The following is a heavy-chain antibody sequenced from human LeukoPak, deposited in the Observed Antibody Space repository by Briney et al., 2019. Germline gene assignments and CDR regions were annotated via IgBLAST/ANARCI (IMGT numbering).Heavy chain of an antibody. J-gene: IGHJ4*02. D-gene: IGHD5-12*01. Sequence: SETLSLTCAVYGGSFSGYYWSWIRQPPGKGLEWIGEINHSGSTNYNPSLKSRVTISVDTSKNQFSLKLSSVTAADTAVYYCARWQGLVATIQYFDYWGQGTLVTVSS. CDR1: GGSFSGYY. CDR3: ARWQGLVATIQYFDY. CDR2: INHSGST. V-gene: IGHV4-34*01.